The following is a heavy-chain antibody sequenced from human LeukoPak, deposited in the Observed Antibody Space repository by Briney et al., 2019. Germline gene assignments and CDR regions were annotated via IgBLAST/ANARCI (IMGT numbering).Heavy chain of an antibody. CDR1: GGSISSYY. D-gene: IGHD3-22*01. CDR2: IYYSGST. CDR3: ARGRTNRVSSGYYYPYFIDY. V-gene: IGHV4-59*01. J-gene: IGHJ4*02. Sequence: SETLSLTCNATGGSISSYYWSWIRQPPGQGLEWLGHIYYSGSTNYNPSLKSRVTISVDTSKNQFSLKLSSVTAADTAVYYCARGRTNRVSSGYYYPYFIDYWGQGTLVTVSS.